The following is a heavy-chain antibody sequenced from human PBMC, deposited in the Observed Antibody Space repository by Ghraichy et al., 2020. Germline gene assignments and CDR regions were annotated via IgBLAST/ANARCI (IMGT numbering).Heavy chain of an antibody. CDR1: GFTFSSYA. Sequence: GGSLRLSCAASGFTFSSYAMSWVRQAPGKGLEWVSAISGSGGSTYYADSVKGRFTISRDNSKNTLYLQMNSLRAEDTAVYYCAKMEGLNWLGYYYYGMDVWGQGTTVTVSS. CDR2: ISGSGGST. V-gene: IGHV3-23*01. D-gene: IGHD3-9*01. J-gene: IGHJ6*02. CDR3: AKMEGLNWLGYYYYGMDV.